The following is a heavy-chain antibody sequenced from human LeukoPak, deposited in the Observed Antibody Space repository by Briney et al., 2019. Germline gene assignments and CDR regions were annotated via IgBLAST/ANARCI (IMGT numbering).Heavy chain of an antibody. D-gene: IGHD6-6*01. CDR2: IYHSGST. CDR1: GYSISSAYY. J-gene: IGHJ4*02. V-gene: IGHV4-38-2*01. CDR3: ARGVAAGPAPGDY. Sequence: SETLSLTCAVSGYSISSAYYWGWIRQPPGKGLEWIGSIYHSGSTYYDPSLKSRVTISLDTSKNQFSLKLSSVTAADTAVYYCARGVAAGPAPGDYWGQGTLATVSS.